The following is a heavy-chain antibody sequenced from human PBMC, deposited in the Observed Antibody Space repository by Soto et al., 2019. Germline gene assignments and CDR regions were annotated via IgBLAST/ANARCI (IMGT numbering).Heavy chain of an antibody. CDR2: IYYSWRT. Sequence: QVQLQESGPGLVKPSQTLSLTCTVSGGSLSSGGYYWSWIRKHPGKGLEWIGNIYYSWRTNYNPSLKSRISRSVDTCKNQFSLKRTSVTAADTDGYYCARDGGCEFRGGGVNVWGQRTTVNVSS. CDR1: GGSLSSGGYY. V-gene: IGHV4-31*03. CDR3: ARDGGCEFRGGGVNV. D-gene: IGHD2-8*01. J-gene: IGHJ6*02.